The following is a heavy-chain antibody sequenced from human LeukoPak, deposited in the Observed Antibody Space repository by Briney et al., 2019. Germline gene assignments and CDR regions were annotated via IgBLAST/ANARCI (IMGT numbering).Heavy chain of an antibody. Sequence: GGSLRLSCAASGFIFTNYLMSWVRKAPGKGLEWVASIKHDGSEKYYVDSVRGRFTISRDNTMNSLYLQMSSLRAEDTAVYYCATDRGWRTSGYYLYYFEYWGQGTLVTYSS. D-gene: IGHD3-3*01. V-gene: IGHV3-7*01. CDR2: IKHDGSEK. CDR3: ATDRGWRTSGYYLYYFEY. CDR1: GFIFTNYL. J-gene: IGHJ4*02.